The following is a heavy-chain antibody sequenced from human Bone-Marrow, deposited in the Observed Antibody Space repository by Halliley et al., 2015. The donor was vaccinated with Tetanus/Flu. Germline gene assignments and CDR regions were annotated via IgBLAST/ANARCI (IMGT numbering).Heavy chain of an antibody. V-gene: IGHV3-23*01. CDR2: ISVRAGAT. CDR3: ARDGYDTWTFDI. D-gene: IGHD3-9*01. Sequence: EGVSSISVRAGATDYADFVKGRFTISRDNAKNSLYLQMNTLTAGDTAVFYCARDGYDTWTFDIWGQGTMVTVSS. J-gene: IGHJ3*02.